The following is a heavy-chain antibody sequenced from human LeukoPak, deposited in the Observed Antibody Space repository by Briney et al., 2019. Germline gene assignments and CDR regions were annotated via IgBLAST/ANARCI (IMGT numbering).Heavy chain of an antibody. CDR2: IYYSGST. V-gene: IGHV4-59*08. CDR1: GGSISSYY. Sequence: SETLSLTCTVSGGSISSYYWSWIRQPPGKGLEWIGYIYYSGSTYYNPSLKSRVTISVDTSKNQFSLKLSSVTAADTAVYYCARGLVGVTDFDYWGQGTLVTVSS. J-gene: IGHJ4*02. D-gene: IGHD1-26*01. CDR3: ARGLVGVTDFDY.